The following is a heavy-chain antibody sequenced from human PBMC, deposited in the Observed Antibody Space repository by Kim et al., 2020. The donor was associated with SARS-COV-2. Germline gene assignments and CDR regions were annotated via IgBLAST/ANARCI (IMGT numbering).Heavy chain of an antibody. J-gene: IGHJ4*02. CDR3: ASHPTYYYDSSGSYFDY. CDR2: IIPILGIA. Sequence: SVKVSCKASGGTFSSYAISWVRQAPGQGLEWMGRIIPILGIANYAQKFQGRVTITADKSTSTAYMELSSLRSEDTAVYYCASHPTYYYDSSGSYFDYWGQGTLVTVSS. CDR1: GGTFSSYA. V-gene: IGHV1-69*04. D-gene: IGHD3-22*01.